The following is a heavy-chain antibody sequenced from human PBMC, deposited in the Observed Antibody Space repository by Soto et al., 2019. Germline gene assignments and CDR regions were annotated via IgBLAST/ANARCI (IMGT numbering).Heavy chain of an antibody. D-gene: IGHD2-21*02. V-gene: IGHV3-74*03. J-gene: IGHJ3*01. CDR2: IRSDGRTI. CDR1: GFTFSDFW. Sequence: EVQLVESGGGLVRPGGSLRLSCTASGFTFSDFWMHWVRQIPGRGLVWVSRIRSDGRTITFADSVKGRFTISRDNAKSTLYLEMNSLRVEDTGVFYCTRKRVTETGTFGFDLWGPGTMVTVSS. CDR3: TRKRVTETGTFGFDL.